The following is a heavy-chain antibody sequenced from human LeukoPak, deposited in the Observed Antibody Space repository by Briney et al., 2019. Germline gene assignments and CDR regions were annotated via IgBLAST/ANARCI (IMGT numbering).Heavy chain of an antibody. V-gene: IGHV4-4*07. D-gene: IGHD3-10*01. CDR2: IYTSGST. Sequence: SETLSLTCTVSGGSISSYYWSWIRQPAGKGLEWIGRIYTSGSTNYNPSLKSRVTISVDTSKNQFSLKLSSVTAADTAVYYCARIPKITMVRGVKLRWFDPWGQGTLVTVSS. CDR3: ARIPKITMVRGVKLRWFDP. J-gene: IGHJ5*02. CDR1: GGSISSYY.